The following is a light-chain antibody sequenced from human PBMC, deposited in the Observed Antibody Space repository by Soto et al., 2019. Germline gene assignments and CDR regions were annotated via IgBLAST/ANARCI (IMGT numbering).Light chain of an antibody. CDR1: QRVSTF. CDR2: EAS. CDR3: QQSHNWPRT. V-gene: IGKV3-11*01. J-gene: IGKJ1*01. Sequence: EIVLTQSPGTLSLSPWDRATLSCMASQRVSTFLAWYQQRPGQAPRLLISEASNRATGIPARFSGSGSGTDFTLTISSLEPEDFAVYYCQQSHNWPRTFGQGTKVDIK.